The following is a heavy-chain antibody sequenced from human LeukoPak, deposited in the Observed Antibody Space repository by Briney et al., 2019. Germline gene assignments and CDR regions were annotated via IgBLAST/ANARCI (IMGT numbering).Heavy chain of an antibody. CDR3: AKEAVRGYFVGVGPTYYFDY. CDR1: GSTFDDYG. CDR2: INWNGGST. Sequence: GGSLRLSCAASGSTFDDYGMSWVRQAPGKGLEWVSGINWNGGSTGYADSVKGRFTISRDNSKNMLYLQMNSLRAEDTAVYYCAKEAVRGYFVGVGPTYYFDYWGQGTLVTVSS. D-gene: IGHD3-9*01. V-gene: IGHV3-20*04. J-gene: IGHJ4*02.